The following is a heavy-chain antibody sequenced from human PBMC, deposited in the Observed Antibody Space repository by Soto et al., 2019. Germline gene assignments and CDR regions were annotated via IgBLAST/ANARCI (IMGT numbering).Heavy chain of an antibody. CDR1: GFTFSSYD. CDR3: AIVVLGYYESRGLKC. V-gene: IGHV3-13*01. CDR2: IGTAGDT. Sequence: GGSLRLSCAASGFTFSSYDMHRVRQATGKGLEWVSAIGTAGDTYYPGSVKGRFTISRENAKNSLYLQMNSLRAEDTAVYYYAIVVLGYYESRGLKCWGPGTLVTVSS. D-gene: IGHD3-22*01. J-gene: IGHJ1*01.